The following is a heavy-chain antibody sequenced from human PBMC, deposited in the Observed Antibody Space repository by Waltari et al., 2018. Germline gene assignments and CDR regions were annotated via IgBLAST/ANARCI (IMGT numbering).Heavy chain of an antibody. CDR1: GFTFSGSW. CDR2: INQDGSEK. Sequence: DVQLVESGGDLVQPGESLRLSCAVSGFTFSGSWMGGVRRAPGKELWWVGNINQDGSEKYYVDSVIGRFSISRDNAKNSLFLQMNSLRAEDTAVYYCAKGKRAPDYWGQGTLVTVSS. V-gene: IGHV3-7*01. J-gene: IGHJ4*02. CDR3: AKGKRAPDY.